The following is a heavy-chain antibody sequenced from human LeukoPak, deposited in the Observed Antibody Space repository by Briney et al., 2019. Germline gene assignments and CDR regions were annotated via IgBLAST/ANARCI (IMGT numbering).Heavy chain of an antibody. CDR1: GDSISTAY. CDR2: IYKIGNT. V-gene: IGHV4-59*08. J-gene: IGHJ1*01. Sequence: SETLSLICSVSGDSISTAYWSWIRQSPEKGREWIGYIYKIGNTDYNPSLNSRVTISLDTSKNQLSLSLKSVTAADTAVYYCAGRGQRYFRDWGQGTLVTVSS. CDR3: AGRGQRYFRD. D-gene: IGHD3-9*01.